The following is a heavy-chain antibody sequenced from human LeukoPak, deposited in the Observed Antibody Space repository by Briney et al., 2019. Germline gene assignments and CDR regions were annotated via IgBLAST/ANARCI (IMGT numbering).Heavy chain of an antibody. CDR1: GYTFTGYY. V-gene: IGHV1-2*02. D-gene: IGHD2-15*01. CDR2: INPNSGGT. J-gene: IGHJ4*02. CDR3: AREAGYCSGGSCQGYFDY. Sequence: ASVKVSCKASGYTFTGYYMHWVRQAPGQGLEWMGWINPNSGGTNYAQQFQGRVTMTRDTSISTAYMELSRLRSDDTAVYYCAREAGYCSGGSCQGYFDYWGQGTLVTVSS.